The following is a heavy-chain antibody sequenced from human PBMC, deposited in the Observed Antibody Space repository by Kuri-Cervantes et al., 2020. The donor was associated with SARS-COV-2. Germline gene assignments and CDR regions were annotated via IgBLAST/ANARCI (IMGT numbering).Heavy chain of an antibody. CDR2: ISHDGKNK. CDR3: AKDSIVVVVAATYSYYYGMDV. D-gene: IGHD2-15*01. Sequence: GESLKISCAASGFNFSRTDMHWVRQAPGKGLEWVAVISHDGKNKKCIASGKGRFTISRDNSQNTLYLHMKSLRSEDTAMYYCAKDSIVVVVAATYSYYYGMDVWGQGTTVTVSS. J-gene: IGHJ6*02. V-gene: IGHV3-30*18. CDR1: GFNFSRTD.